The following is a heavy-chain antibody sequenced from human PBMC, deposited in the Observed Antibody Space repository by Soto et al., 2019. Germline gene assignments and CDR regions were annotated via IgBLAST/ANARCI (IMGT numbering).Heavy chain of an antibody. CDR2: ISSSGGTI. Sequence: GVSLRLSCAASGVTFSSYEMNWVRQGPGKGLEWVSYISSSGGTIYYADSVKGRFTISRDNAKNSLYLQMNSLRAEDTAVYYCAKSYAGGLDVWGQGTTVTVSS. V-gene: IGHV3-48*03. J-gene: IGHJ6*02. CDR1: GVTFSSYE. D-gene: IGHD2-8*01. CDR3: AKSYAGGLDV.